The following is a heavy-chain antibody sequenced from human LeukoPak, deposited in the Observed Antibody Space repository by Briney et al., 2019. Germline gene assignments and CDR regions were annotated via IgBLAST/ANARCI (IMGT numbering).Heavy chain of an antibody. CDR1: GFTFSNNA. CDR2: ISSSSSYI. V-gene: IGHV3-21*01. CDR3: ARIIRAGLDY. Sequence: GGSLRLSCVASGFTFSNNAMNWVRQAPGKGLEWVSSISSSSSYIYYADSVKGRFTISRDNAKNSLYLQMNSLRAEDTAVYYCARIIRAGLDYWGQGTLVTVSS. J-gene: IGHJ4*02. D-gene: IGHD3-3*02.